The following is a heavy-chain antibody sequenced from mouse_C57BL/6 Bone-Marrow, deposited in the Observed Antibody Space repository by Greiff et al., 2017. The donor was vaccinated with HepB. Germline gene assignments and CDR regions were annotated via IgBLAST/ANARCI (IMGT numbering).Heavy chain of an antibody. CDR3: ASLMYYFDY. J-gene: IGHJ2*01. CDR2: ISGGGGNT. V-gene: IGHV5-9*01. CDR1: GFTFSSYT. Sequence: EVMLVESGGGLVKPGGSLKLSCAASGFTFSSYTMSWVRQTPEKRLEWVATISGGGGNTYYPGSVKGRFTISRDNAKNTLYLQMSSLRSEDTALYYCASLMYYFDYWGQGTTLTVSS.